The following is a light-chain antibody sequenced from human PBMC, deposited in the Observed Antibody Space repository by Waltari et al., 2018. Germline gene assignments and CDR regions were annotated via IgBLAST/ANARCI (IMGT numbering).Light chain of an antibody. CDR2: GAS. J-gene: IGKJ1*01. Sequence: GERATLPCRASQGVSRALAWYQQKPGQAPRLLIYGASSRATGISDRFSGSGSGTDFSLTISRLEPEDFAVYYCQHYVRLPATFGQGTKVEIK. CDR1: QGVSRA. CDR3: QHYVRLPAT. V-gene: IGKV3-20*01.